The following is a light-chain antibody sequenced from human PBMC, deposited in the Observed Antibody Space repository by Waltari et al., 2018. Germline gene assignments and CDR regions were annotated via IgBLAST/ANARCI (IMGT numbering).Light chain of an antibody. Sequence: EIVMTQSPVTLSVSPGERATLSCSASQRVSGDLAWYQQRPGQAARLLIFGASARATGIPARFSGSGSGTEFTLTISSLQSEDFAVYYCQQYNNWPLTFGGGTKVEIK. CDR3: QQYNNWPLT. J-gene: IGKJ4*01. V-gene: IGKV3-15*01. CDR1: QRVSGD. CDR2: GAS.